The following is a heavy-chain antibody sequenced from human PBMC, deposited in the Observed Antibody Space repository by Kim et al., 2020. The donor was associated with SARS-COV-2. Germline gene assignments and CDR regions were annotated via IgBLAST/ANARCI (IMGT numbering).Heavy chain of an antibody. V-gene: IGHV3-49*03. CDR3: TRGGY. CDR1: GFTFGGYA. CDR2: IRNKAYGGTT. Sequence: GGSLRLSCTASGFTFGGYAMSWFRQAPGKGLEWVGFIRNKAYGGTTAYAASVKGRFTISRDDYKSIAYLHMNSPKTADTDVYYCTRGGYWGKGTLLNVSS. D-gene: IGHD3-16*01. J-gene: IGHJ4*02.